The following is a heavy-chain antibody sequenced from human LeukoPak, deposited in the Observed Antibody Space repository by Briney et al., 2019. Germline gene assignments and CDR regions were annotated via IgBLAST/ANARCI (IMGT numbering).Heavy chain of an antibody. Sequence: SETLSLTCTVSGGSISSYYWSWIRQPPGKGLEWIGYIYYSGSTNYNPSLKSRVTISVDTSKNQFSLKLSSVTAADTAVYYCASHDYGDFTNVYWGPGTLVTVSS. CDR3: ASHDYGDFTNVY. CDR2: IYYSGST. V-gene: IGHV4-59*08. CDR1: GGSISSYY. J-gene: IGHJ4*02. D-gene: IGHD4-17*01.